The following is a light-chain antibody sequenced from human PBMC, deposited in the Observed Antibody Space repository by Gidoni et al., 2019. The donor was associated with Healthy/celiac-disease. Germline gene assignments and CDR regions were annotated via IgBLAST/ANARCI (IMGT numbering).Light chain of an antibody. Sequence: DIQMTQSPSSLSASVGDRVTITCRASQSISSYLNWYQQKPGKAPKLLIYAASSLQSGVPSRFNGSGSGTDFTLTISSLQPEDFATYYFQPSYSTPPTFGQGTRLEIK. CDR2: AAS. CDR1: QSISSY. J-gene: IGKJ5*01. CDR3: QPSYSTPPT. V-gene: IGKV1-39*01.